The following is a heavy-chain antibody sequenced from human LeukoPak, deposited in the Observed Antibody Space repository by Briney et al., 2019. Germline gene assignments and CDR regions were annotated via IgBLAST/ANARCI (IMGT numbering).Heavy chain of an antibody. CDR3: ARGEGITMVRGVIAPFDY. V-gene: IGHV3-48*04. J-gene: IGHJ4*02. CDR1: GFTFSSYS. D-gene: IGHD3-10*01. Sequence: GGSLRLSCAASGFTFSSYSMNWVRQTPGKGLERVSYISSSSSTIYYADSVKGRFTISRDNAKNSLYLQMNSLRAEDTAVYYCARGEGITMVRGVIAPFDYWGQGTLVTVSS. CDR2: ISSSSSTI.